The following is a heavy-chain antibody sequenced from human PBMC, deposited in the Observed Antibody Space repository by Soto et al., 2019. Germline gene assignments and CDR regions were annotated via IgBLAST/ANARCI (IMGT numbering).Heavy chain of an antibody. V-gene: IGHV4-34*01. CDR2: INHSGST. CDR3: ARVRITIFGVATAYYYYGMDV. D-gene: IGHD3-3*01. J-gene: IGHJ6*02. Sequence: TLSLTCAVYGGSFSGYYWSWIRQPPGKGLEWIGEINHSGSTNYNPSLKSRVTISVDTSKNQFSLKLSSVTAADTAVYYCARVRITIFGVATAYYYYGMDVWGQGTTVTVSS. CDR1: GGSFSGYY.